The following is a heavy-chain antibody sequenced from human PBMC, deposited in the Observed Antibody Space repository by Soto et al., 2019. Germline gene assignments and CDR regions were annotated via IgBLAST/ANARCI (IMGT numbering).Heavy chain of an antibody. J-gene: IGHJ4*02. CDR2: ISYDGSNK. CDR1: GFTFSNYA. CDR3: ARDKRDLRFLEWSYYFDY. D-gene: IGHD3-3*01. Sequence: QVQLVESGGGVVQPGRSLRLSCAPSGFTFSNYAMHWVRQAPGKGLEWVAVISYDGSNKYYADSVKGRCTISRGNFKNTMDLPMNSLRAEDTAVYYCARDKRDLRFLEWSYYFDYWGQGTLVTVSS. V-gene: IGHV3-30-3*01.